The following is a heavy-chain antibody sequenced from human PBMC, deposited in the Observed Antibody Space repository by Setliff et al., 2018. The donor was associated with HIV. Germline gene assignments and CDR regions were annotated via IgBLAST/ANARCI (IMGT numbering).Heavy chain of an antibody. CDR2: ISAIDDSA. CDR3: AKGPYTNPHGYFDS. Sequence: GGSLRLSCAASGFPFTDYYMSWVRQAPGKGLEWVAGISAIDDSAFYADSVKGRSTISRDNSKNILYFQLSSLRAEDTAVYYCAKGPYTNPHGYFDSWGQGTVVTVSS. CDR1: GFPFTDYY. V-gene: IGHV3-23*01. J-gene: IGHJ4*02. D-gene: IGHD4-4*01.